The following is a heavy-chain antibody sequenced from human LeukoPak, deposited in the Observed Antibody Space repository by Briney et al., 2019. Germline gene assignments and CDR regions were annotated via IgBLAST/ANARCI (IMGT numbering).Heavy chain of an antibody. CDR3: ARGQLGDIDY. CDR2: IIPIFGTA. J-gene: IGHJ4*02. Sequence: ASVKDSCKASGGTFRCYAISWVRQAPGQGLEWMGGIIPIFGTANYAQKFQGRVTITTDESTSTAYMELSSLRSEDTAVYYCARGQLGDIDYWGQGTLVTVSS. D-gene: IGHD7-27*01. V-gene: IGHV1-69*05. CDR1: GGTFRCYA.